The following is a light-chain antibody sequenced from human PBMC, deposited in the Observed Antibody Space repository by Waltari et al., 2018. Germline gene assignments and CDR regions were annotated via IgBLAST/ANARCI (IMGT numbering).Light chain of an antibody. J-gene: IGKJ2*01. CDR3: QQYSNWPPYT. V-gene: IGKV3-15*01. CDR2: GAS. Sequence: EIVMTQSPATLSVSPGEDAALSCRASQSVARNLAWYQQKPGQAPRLLIHGASTRATGVPVRFSGSGSETEFTLIISSLQSEDSAVYFCQQYSNWPPYTFGQGTKLEIK. CDR1: QSVARN.